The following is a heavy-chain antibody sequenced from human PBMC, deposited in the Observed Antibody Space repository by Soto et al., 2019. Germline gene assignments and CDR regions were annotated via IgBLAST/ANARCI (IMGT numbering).Heavy chain of an antibody. Sequence: SETLSLTCAVSSGSVSSDRWWSWVRQPPGKGLEWIGEIYPTGSTSSSPSLKGRITISVDKSSNQFSLELISVTAADTAIYYCTTRSYGTYYFHYWGQGTLVTVSS. J-gene: IGHJ4*02. CDR2: IYPTGST. CDR1: SGSVSSDRW. CDR3: TTRSYGTYYFHY. D-gene: IGHD3-16*01. V-gene: IGHV4-4*02.